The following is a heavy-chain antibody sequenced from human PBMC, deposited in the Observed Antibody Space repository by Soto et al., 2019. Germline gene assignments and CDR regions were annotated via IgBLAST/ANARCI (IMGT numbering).Heavy chain of an antibody. CDR3: ATTPMVRGVIAWFDP. CDR2: LIPIFGTA. Sequence: QVQLVQSGAEVKKPGSSVKVSCKASGGTFSSYAISWVRQAPGQGLECMGGLIPIFGTANYAQKFQGRVTIPADESTSTAYMELSRLRSDDTAVYYCATTPMVRGVIAWFDPWGQGTLVTVSS. J-gene: IGHJ5*02. CDR1: GGTFSSYA. V-gene: IGHV1-69*12. D-gene: IGHD3-10*01.